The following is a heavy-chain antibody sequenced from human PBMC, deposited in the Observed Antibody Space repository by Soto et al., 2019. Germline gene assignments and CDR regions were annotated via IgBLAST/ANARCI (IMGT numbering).Heavy chain of an antibody. J-gene: IGHJ4*02. CDR3: ARGHGHGGSAFDY. D-gene: IGHD2-15*01. Sequence: QVQLQESGPGLVKPSETLSLTCTVSGGSTHSYYWAWIRQTPGKGLEWIGYVYYNGDTNYNPSLKNRVTISVDPSRNQFSLRLSSVTPADTAVYYCARGHGHGGSAFDYWGQGTLVTVSS. CDR2: VYYNGDT. CDR1: GGSTHSYY. V-gene: IGHV4-59*01.